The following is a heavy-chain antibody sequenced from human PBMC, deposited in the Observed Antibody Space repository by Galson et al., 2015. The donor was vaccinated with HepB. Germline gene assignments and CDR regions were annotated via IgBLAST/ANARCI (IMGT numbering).Heavy chain of an antibody. CDR1: GYIFTGYY. CDR2: INPDGGDK. Sequence: SLKLSCKASGYIFTGYYIHWVRQAPGQGLEWVGKINPDGGDKYYAQYFLGRVTMSRDTAINTVYMLLIRMRSDDTAVYYCARDLGYYDSNDLDVWGQGTTVTVSS. D-gene: IGHD3-3*01. J-gene: IGHJ6*02. CDR3: ARDLGYYDSNDLDV. V-gene: IGHV1-2*02.